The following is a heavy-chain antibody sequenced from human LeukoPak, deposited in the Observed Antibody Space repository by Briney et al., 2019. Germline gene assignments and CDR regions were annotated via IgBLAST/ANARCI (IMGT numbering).Heavy chain of an antibody. CDR3: ARGLDYYGSGSQGYYFDY. CDR1: GGSFSGYY. CDR2: INHSGST. Sequence: PSETLSLTCAVYGGSFSGYYWSWIRQPPGKGLEWIGEINHSGSTNYNPSLKGRVTISVDTSKNQFSLKLSSVTAADTAVYYCARGLDYYGSGSQGYYFDYWGQGTLVTVSS. J-gene: IGHJ4*02. V-gene: IGHV4-34*01. D-gene: IGHD3-10*01.